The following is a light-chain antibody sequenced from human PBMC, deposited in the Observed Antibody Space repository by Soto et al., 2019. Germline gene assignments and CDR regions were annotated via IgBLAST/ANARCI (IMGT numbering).Light chain of an antibody. V-gene: IGKV3-20*01. CDR1: QTIRSNS. J-gene: IGKJ3*01. CDR3: HQYGDSPFA. CDR2: GAS. Sequence: EIVLTQSPGTLSLSPGQRATLSCRAGQTIRSNSLAWYQHKPGQAPRLLIYGASNRAIGISARFSGSMSGTEFTLTISRLEPEDFAIYYGHQYGDSPFAFGPGSQVDI.